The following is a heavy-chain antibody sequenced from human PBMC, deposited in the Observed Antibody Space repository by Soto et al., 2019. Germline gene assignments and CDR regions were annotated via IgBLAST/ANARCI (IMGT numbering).Heavy chain of an antibody. V-gene: IGHV4-30-2*01. CDR3: ASASASTVTRYYFDY. Sequence: PSETLSLTCAVSGGSISSGGYSWSWIRQPPGKGLEWIGYIYHSGSTYYNPSLKSRVTISVDRSKNQFSLKLSSVTAADTAVYYCASASASTVTRYYFDYWGQGTLVTVSS. D-gene: IGHD4-17*01. J-gene: IGHJ4*02. CDR2: IYHSGST. CDR1: GGSISSGGYS.